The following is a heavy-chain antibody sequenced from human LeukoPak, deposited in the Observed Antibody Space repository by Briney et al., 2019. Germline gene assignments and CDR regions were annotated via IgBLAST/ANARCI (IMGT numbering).Heavy chain of an antibody. V-gene: IGHV5-51*01. Sequence: GESLKISCKGSGYTFANYWIVWVRQVPGKGLEWMGIIYPGDSDTKYSPSFQGQVTISADKSISTAYLQWSSLKASDTAIYYCARHQYYYGMDVWGRGTTVTVSS. CDR2: IYPGDSDT. CDR3: ARHQYYYGMDV. CDR1: GYTFANYW. J-gene: IGHJ6*02.